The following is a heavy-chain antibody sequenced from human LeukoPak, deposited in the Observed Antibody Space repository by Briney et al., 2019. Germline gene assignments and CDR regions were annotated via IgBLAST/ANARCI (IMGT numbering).Heavy chain of an antibody. V-gene: IGHV5-10-1*01. D-gene: IGHD6-19*01. J-gene: IGHJ4*02. CDR2: IDPSDSYT. CDR3: ARHVGIAVAGTGIDY. CDR1: GYIFTTYW. Sequence: GESLKISCKGSGYIFTTYWIGWVRQMPGKGLEWMGRIDPSDSYTNYSPSFQGHVTISADKSISTAYLQWSSLKASDTAMYYCARHVGIAVAGTGIDYWGQGTLVTVSS.